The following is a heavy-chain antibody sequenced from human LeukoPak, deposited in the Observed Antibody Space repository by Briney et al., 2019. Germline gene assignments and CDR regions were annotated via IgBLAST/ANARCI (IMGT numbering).Heavy chain of an antibody. CDR1: GYTFTDYY. CDR2: INPDSGGT. D-gene: IGHD6-6*01. CDR3: ARAFRSSSGHYYYMDV. V-gene: IGHV1-2*06. J-gene: IGHJ6*03. Sequence: ASVKVSCKASGYTFTDYYLHWVRQAPGQGLEWVGRINPDSGGTNCAQKFQGRVTMTMDRSISTAYMELSRLTSDDTASYFCARAFRSSSGHYYYMDVWANGTAVSVSS.